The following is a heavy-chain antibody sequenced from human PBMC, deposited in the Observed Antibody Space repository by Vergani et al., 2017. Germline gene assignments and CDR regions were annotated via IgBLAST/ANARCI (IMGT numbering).Heavy chain of an antibody. D-gene: IGHD4-11*01. CDR3: ARVNTETNGHLYYYYYMDV. CDR1: GGSFTSYY. CDR2: IDHTGRP. J-gene: IGHJ6*03. Sequence: QVQLQQWGGGLLKPSETLSLTCVVNGGSFTSYYWPWIRQSPGEGLEWVGDIDHTGRPDYNPSLKSRLTMSVDKFRNQFSLTLNSVIATDTAIYFCARVNTETNGHLYYYYYMDVWGQGTAVTVS. V-gene: IGHV4-34*01.